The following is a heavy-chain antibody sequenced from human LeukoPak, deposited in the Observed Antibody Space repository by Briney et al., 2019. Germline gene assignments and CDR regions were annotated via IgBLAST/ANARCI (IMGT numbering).Heavy chain of an antibody. CDR2: ISNDGSKK. D-gene: IGHD2-21*01. CDR1: GFTFSSYA. V-gene: IGHV3-30*04. CDR3: ARDLAYWGGECYSGDAFDI. J-gene: IGHJ3*02. Sequence: GGSLRLSCAASGFTFSSYAMHWVRQAPGKGLEWVAVISNDGSKKQYADSVKGRFTISRDNSKNTLYLQMSSLRADDTDVYYCARDLAYWGGECYSGDAFDIWGKGRMVTVFS.